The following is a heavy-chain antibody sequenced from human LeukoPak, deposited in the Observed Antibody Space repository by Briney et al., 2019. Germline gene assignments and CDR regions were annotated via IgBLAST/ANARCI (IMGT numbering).Heavy chain of an antibody. J-gene: IGHJ4*02. CDR3: ATRIVVPAAMIDY. Sequence: SETLSLTCTVSGVSISSSSYYWGWLCQPPGKGPEWTGSIYYSGSTYYNPSLKSRVTISVDTSKNQFSLRLSSVTAADTAVYYCATRIVVPAAMIDYWGQGTLVTVSS. D-gene: IGHD2-2*01. V-gene: IGHV4-39*01. CDR2: IYYSGST. CDR1: GVSISSSSYY.